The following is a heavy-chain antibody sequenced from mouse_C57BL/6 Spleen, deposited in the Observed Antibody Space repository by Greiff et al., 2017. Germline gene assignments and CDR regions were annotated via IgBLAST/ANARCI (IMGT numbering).Heavy chain of an antibody. Sequence: QVQLQQSGPELVKPGASVKISCKASGYAFSSSWMNWVKQRPGKGLEWIGRIYPGDGDTNYNGKFKGKATLTADKSSSTAYMQLSSLTSEDSAVYYCAREDLLRYYYAMDYWGQGTSVTVSS. D-gene: IGHD1-1*01. CDR3: AREDLLRYYYAMDY. CDR2: IYPGDGDT. J-gene: IGHJ4*01. V-gene: IGHV1-82*01. CDR1: GYAFSSSW.